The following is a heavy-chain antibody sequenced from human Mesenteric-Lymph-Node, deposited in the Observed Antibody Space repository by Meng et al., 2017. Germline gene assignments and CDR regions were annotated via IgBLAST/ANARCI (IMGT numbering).Heavy chain of an antibody. CDR1: GYTFTSYA. V-gene: IGHV7-4-1*02. Sequence: QVQLVQSGSELKKPGAAVKVSCKASGYTFTSYAMNWVLQPLGQGLEWMGWINTNTGNPTYAQGFTGRFVFSLDTSVSTAYLQISSLKTEDTAVYYCARREAGLGELLKYWGQGTLVTVSS. CDR2: INTNTGNP. D-gene: IGHD3-10*01. CDR3: ARREAGLGELLKY. J-gene: IGHJ4*02.